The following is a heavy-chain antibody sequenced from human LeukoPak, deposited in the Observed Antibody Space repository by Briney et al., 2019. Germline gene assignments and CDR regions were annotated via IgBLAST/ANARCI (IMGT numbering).Heavy chain of an antibody. V-gene: IGHV1-46*01. CDR2: INPSGGTT. CDR1: GYTFSSYY. J-gene: IGHJ5*02. D-gene: IGHD3-22*01. Sequence: GASVKVSCKASGYTFSSYYMHWVRQAPGQGLEWMGIINPSGGTTSYAQKFQGRLTITRDTSTSTVFMELSSLRSEDTAVYYCARGPPGRVYDSSKRGLFDPWGQGTLVTVSS. CDR3: ARGPPGRVYDSSKRGLFDP.